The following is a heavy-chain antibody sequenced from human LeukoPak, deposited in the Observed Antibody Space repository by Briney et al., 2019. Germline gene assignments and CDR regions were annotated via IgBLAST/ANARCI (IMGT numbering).Heavy chain of an antibody. D-gene: IGHD5-24*01. CDR3: AKRGMATIKEGFDY. V-gene: IGHV3-23*01. CDR1: GFTFSSYA. Sequence: GGSLRLSCAASGFTFSSYAMSWVPQAPGKGLDWVSAISGSGVSTYYADSVKGRFTISRDNSKNTLYLQMNSLRAEDTAVYYCAKRGMATIKEGFDYWGQGTLVTVSS. J-gene: IGHJ4*02. CDR2: ISGSGVST.